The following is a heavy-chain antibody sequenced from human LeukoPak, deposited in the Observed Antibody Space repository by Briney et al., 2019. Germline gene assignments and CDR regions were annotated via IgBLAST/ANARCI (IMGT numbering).Heavy chain of an antibody. V-gene: IGHV4-4*02. J-gene: IGHJ4*02. CDR1: GGSISGTNW. D-gene: IGHD1-26*01. CDR3: SRESGPFCPFGY. CDR2: ISLARQT. Sequence: SGTLSLTCGVSGGSISGTNWWCWVRQPPGQGLEWIGEISLARQTNYNPSLNGRVTMSLDKSSNQLSLHLTSVTAADTATYFCSRESGPFCPFGYWGQGTLVIVSS.